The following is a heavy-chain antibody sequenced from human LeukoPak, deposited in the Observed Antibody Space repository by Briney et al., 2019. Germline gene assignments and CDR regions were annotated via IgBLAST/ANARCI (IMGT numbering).Heavy chain of an antibody. CDR1: GFTFSSYN. CDR2: ISSSGSTI. Sequence: GGSLRLSCAASGFTFSSYNMNWVRQAPGSGLEWVSYISSSGSTIFYADSVEGRFTISRDNAKNSLYLQMNSLRAEDTAVYYCAREQVKNREVVVPAAIAYWGQGTLVTVSS. D-gene: IGHD2-2*01. CDR3: AREQVKNREVVVPAAIAY. V-gene: IGHV3-48*01. J-gene: IGHJ4*02.